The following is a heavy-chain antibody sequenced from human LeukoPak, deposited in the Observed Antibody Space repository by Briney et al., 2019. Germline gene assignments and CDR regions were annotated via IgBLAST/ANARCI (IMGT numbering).Heavy chain of an antibody. CDR1: GYSFTSYR. Sequence: GESLKISCKGSGYSFTSYRIVWVRQMPGKGLEWMGIIYPGDSDTRYSPSFQDQVTISADKSISTAYLQWSSLKASDTAMYYCARHDMVTEEYQPLFQHWGQGTLVTVSS. CDR3: ARHDMVTEEYQPLFQH. CDR2: IYPGDSDT. V-gene: IGHV5-51*01. D-gene: IGHD2-2*01. J-gene: IGHJ1*01.